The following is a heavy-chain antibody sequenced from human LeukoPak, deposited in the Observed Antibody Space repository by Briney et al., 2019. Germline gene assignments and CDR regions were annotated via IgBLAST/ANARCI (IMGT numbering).Heavy chain of an antibody. J-gene: IGHJ4*02. V-gene: IGHV1-2*02. Sequence: ASVKVSCTASGYIFSGYYMHWVRQAPGQGLEWMGWINPNSGDTNYAQKFQGRVTMTRDTSISTAYMELSRLRSDDTAVYYCARDQVGAARFDSWGQGTLVTVS. CDR2: INPNSGDT. D-gene: IGHD2-15*01. CDR3: ARDQVGAARFDS. CDR1: GYIFSGYY.